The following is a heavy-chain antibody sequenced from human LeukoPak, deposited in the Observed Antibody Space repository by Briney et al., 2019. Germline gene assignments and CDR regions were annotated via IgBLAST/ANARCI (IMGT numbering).Heavy chain of an antibody. CDR1: GGSISSYY. D-gene: IGHD2-8*01. Sequence: SETLSLTCTVSGGSISSYYWSWIRQPAGKGLEWIGRMYTSGNTNYNPSLKSRVTISIDTSKNQFSLKLNSVTAADTAVYYCAGAGPNGAFDIWGQGTMVIVSS. CDR2: MYTSGNT. V-gene: IGHV4-4*07. CDR3: AGAGPNGAFDI. J-gene: IGHJ3*02.